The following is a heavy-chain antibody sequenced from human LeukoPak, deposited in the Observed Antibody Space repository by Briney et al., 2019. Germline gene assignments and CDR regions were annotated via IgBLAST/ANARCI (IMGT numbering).Heavy chain of an antibody. V-gene: IGHV4-59*01. CDR3: ARRPVVRGIASGMDV. J-gene: IGHJ6*02. D-gene: IGHD3-10*01. CDR2: IYYSGST. CDR1: GGSISSYY. Sequence: SETLSLTCTVSGGSISSYYWSWIRQPPGKGLEWIGYIYYSGSTNYNPSLKSRVTISVDTSKNQFSLKLSSVTAADTAVYYCARRPVVRGIASGMDVWGQGTTATVSS.